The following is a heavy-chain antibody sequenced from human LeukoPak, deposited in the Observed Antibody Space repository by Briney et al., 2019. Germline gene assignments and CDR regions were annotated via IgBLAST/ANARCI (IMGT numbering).Heavy chain of an antibody. CDR1: GGSINNYY. CDR2: ISSSSSSYI. V-gene: IGHV3-21*01. Sequence: ETLSFTCTVSGGSINNYYWSWIRQPPGKGLEWVSSISSSSSSYIYYADSVKGRFTISRDNAKNSLYLQMNTLRAEDTAVYYCARVGSSGSYNEDYWGQGTLVTVSS. D-gene: IGHD1-26*01. CDR3: ARVGSSGSYNEDY. J-gene: IGHJ4*02.